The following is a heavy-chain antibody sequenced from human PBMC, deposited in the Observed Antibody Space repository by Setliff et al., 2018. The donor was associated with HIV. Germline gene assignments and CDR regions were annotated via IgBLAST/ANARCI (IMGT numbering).Heavy chain of an antibody. J-gene: IGHJ4*02. CDR2: IKQDGSEK. CDR1: GFTFRDYL. CDR3: ARYNWNPLGYRFDY. D-gene: IGHD1-20*01. V-gene: IGHV3-7*03. Sequence: PGGSLRLSCGASGFTFRDYLMIWVRQAPGKGLEWVANIKQDGSEKYYVDSVKGRFTISRDNAKNSLYLQMNSLRAEDTAVYYCARYNWNPLGYRFDYWGQGTLVTVSS.